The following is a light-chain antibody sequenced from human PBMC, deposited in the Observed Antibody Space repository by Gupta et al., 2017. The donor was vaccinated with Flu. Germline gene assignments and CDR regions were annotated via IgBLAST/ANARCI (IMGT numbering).Light chain of an antibody. CDR3: HSYATTNTLV. CDR2: EVN. CDR1: SSDVGGYKY. V-gene: IGLV2-8*01. Sequence: QSALTQPPSASGSPGQSVTISRTGTSSDVGGYKYVSWYQQHPGKVPKLMIYEVNKRPSGVPDRFSGFKSGNTASLTVSGLQAEDEADYYCHSYATTNTLVFGTGTKLTVL. J-gene: IGLJ1*01.